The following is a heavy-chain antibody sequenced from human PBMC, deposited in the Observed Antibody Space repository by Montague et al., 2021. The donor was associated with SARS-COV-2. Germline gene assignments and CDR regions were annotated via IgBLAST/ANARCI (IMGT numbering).Heavy chain of an antibody. V-gene: IGHV3-53*01. CDR2: IYKDGRT. D-gene: IGHD3-9*01. CDR3: AREKDTSGYILRY. J-gene: IGHJ4*02. Sequence: SLRLSCAASGFTVSSNYLTWVRQAPGKGLEWVSVIYKDGRTYYAYSVXGRFTVSRDNSKNTLYLQMHSLRAEDTAVYSCAREKDTSGYILRYWGQGTLVTVSS. CDR1: GFTVSSNY.